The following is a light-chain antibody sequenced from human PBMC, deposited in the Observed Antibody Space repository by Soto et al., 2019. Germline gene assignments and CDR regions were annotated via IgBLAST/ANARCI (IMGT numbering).Light chain of an antibody. J-gene: IGLJ2*01. Sequence: QSALTQPASVSGSPGQSITISCTGTSSDVGSYNLVSWYQQHPGKAPKLMIYEGSKRPSGVSNRFSGSKSGNTASLTISGLQAEDEADYYFCSYAGSVVFGGGTKVTVI. V-gene: IGLV2-23*01. CDR2: EGS. CDR1: SSDVGSYNL. CDR3: CSYAGSVV.